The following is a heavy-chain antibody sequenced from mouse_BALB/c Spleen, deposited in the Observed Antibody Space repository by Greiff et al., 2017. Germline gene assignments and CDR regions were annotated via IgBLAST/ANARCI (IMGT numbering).Heavy chain of an antibody. J-gene: IGHJ3*01. CDR3: ARERGGRFAY. CDR1: GFTFSDYY. CDR2: ISDGGSYT. Sequence: EVQVVESGGGLVKPGGSLKLSCAASGFTFSDYYMYWVRQTPEKRLEWVATISDGGSYTYYPDSVKGRFTISRDNAKNNLYLQMSSLKSEDTAMYYCARERGGRFAYWGQGTLVTVSA. V-gene: IGHV5-4*02. D-gene: IGHD1-1*02.